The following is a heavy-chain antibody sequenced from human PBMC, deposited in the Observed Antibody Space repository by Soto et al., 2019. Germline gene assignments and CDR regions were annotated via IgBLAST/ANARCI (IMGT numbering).Heavy chain of an antibody. CDR3: ARGSVDTVDSSGFYEY. J-gene: IGHJ4*02. Sequence: PSETLSLTCAVYGGSFSAYYWSWIRQPPGKGLEWIGEINHSGGTSYNPSLKSRVTISVDTSKSQFSLKLTSVTAADRAVYYCARGSVDTVDSSGFYEYWGKGTPVIVSS. V-gene: IGHV4-34*01. CDR1: GGSFSAYY. CDR2: INHSGGT. D-gene: IGHD3-22*01.